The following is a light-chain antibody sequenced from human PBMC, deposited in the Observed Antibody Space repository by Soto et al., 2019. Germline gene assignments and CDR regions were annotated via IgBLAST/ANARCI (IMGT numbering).Light chain of an antibody. CDR2: GNT. CDR1: RSNIGAGYD. V-gene: IGLV1-40*01. Sequence: QSVLTQPPSVSGAPGQRVTISCTGSRSNIGAGYDVHWYQQLPGPAPKLLIDGNTNRPSGIPDRFSGSKSGTSASLAITGLQAEDEDDYYCQSYDINRSGVVFVGGTKLTVL. CDR3: QSYDINRSGVV. J-gene: IGLJ2*01.